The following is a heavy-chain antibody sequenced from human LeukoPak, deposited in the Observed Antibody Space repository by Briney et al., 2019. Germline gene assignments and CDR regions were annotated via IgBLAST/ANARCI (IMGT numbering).Heavy chain of an antibody. CDR1: GYTFTGYH. CDR3: AWGDTLTRPYFDG. CDR2: ICAYNGNT. V-gene: IGHV1-18*04. Sequence: ASVKVSCKASGYTFTGYHIHWVRQAPGQGLEWMGWICAYNGNTNYAQKLQGRVTMTTDTSTSTAYMELRSLRSDDTAVYYCAWGDTLTRPYFDGGGQATLVTVSS. J-gene: IGHJ4*02. D-gene: IGHD3-16*01.